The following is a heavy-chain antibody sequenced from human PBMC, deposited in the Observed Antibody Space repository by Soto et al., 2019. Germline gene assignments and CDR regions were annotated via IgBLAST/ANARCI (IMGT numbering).Heavy chain of an antibody. Sequence: QVQLVESGGGVVQPGRSLRLSCAASGFTFSNHGMHWVRQAPGKGLEWVARIYYDGSNEYYADSVKGRFTISRDDSKNTVYLQMSSVRVEDTAVYYCARGRGSGSSYQLDYWGQGTLVTVSS. J-gene: IGHJ4*02. CDR3: ARGRGSGSSYQLDY. V-gene: IGHV3-33*01. CDR2: IYYDGSNE. CDR1: GFTFSNHG. D-gene: IGHD1-26*01.